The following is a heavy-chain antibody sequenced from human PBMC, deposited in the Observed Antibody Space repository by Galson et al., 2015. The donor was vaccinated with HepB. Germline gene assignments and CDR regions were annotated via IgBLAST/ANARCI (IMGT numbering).Heavy chain of an antibody. J-gene: IGHJ6*02. CDR1: GYTFTSYG. D-gene: IGHD3-3*01. CDR3: ARDAEELPRFLERRYYYYYYGMDV. CDR2: ISAYNDNT. V-gene: IGHV1-18*04. Sequence: SVKVSCKASGYTFTSYGITWVRQAPGQGLEWMGWISAYNDNTNYAQNLQGRVTMTTDTSTSTAYMELRSLRSDDTAVYYCARDAEELPRFLERRYYYYYYGMDVWGQGTTVTVSS.